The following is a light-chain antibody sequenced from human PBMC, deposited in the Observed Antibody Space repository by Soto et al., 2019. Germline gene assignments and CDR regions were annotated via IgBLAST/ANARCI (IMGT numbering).Light chain of an antibody. CDR1: SSDVGGYNY. CDR2: EVS. V-gene: IGLV2-14*01. J-gene: IGLJ1*01. CDR3: SSYTSSGTLV. Sequence: QSALTQPASVSVSPGQSITISCTGTSSDVGGYNYVSWYQQHPGKAPKLMIYEVSNRPSWVSNRFSGSKSGNTASLTISGRQAEDEAAYYCSSYTSSGTLVFGAGTKLTVL.